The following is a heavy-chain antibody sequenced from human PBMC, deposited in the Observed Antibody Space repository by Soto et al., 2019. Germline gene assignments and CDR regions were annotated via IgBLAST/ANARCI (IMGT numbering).Heavy chain of an antibody. CDR1: GYTFTSYY. CDR3: ARENVVVPAAIPIDAFDI. J-gene: IGHJ3*02. V-gene: IGHV1-46*01. D-gene: IGHD2-2*01. Sequence: ASVKVSCKASGYTFTSYYMHWVRQAPGQGLEWMGIINPSGGSTSYAQKFQGRVTMTRDTSTSTVYMELSSLRSEDTAVYYCARENVVVPAAIPIDAFDIWGQGTMVTVSS. CDR2: INPSGGST.